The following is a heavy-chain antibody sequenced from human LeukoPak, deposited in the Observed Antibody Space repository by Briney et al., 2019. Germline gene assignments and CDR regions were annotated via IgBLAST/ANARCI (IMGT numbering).Heavy chain of an antibody. J-gene: IGHJ4*02. CDR3: ARPGSSVRPYYFDY. D-gene: IGHD3-10*01. CDR2: IYPGDSDT. CDR1: GYSFTSYW. Sequence: NRGESLKISCKGSGYSFTSYWSGWVRQMPGKGLEWMGIIYPGDSDTRYSPSFQGQVTISADKSISTAYLQWSSLKASDTAMYYCARPGSSVRPYYFDYWGQGTLVTVSS. V-gene: IGHV5-51*01.